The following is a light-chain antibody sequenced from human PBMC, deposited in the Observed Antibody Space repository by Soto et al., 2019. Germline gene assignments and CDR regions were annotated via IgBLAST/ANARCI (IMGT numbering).Light chain of an antibody. Sequence: EIVMTQSPATLSVSPGERATLSCRASQSVGSSLAWYQQEPGQAPRLLIYRASTRATGIPARFSGSGSGTEFTLTISSLQSEDFAVYFCQQYKNWPPITFGQGTRLESK. V-gene: IGKV3-15*01. CDR2: RAS. CDR1: QSVGSS. CDR3: QQYKNWPPIT. J-gene: IGKJ5*01.